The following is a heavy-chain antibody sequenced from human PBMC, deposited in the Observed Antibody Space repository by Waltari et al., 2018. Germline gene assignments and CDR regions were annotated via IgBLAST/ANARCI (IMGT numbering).Heavy chain of an antibody. V-gene: IGHV4-38-2*02. Sequence: QVQLQESGPGLVKPSETLSLTCTVSGYSISSGYYWGWIRQPPGKGLEWIGSIYHSGSTYYNPSLKSRVTTSVDTSKNQFSLKLSSVTAADTAVYYCARDNRITTRAFDIWGQGTMVTVSS. CDR1: GYSISSGYY. CDR3: ARDNRITTRAFDI. CDR2: IYHSGST. J-gene: IGHJ3*02. D-gene: IGHD3-10*01.